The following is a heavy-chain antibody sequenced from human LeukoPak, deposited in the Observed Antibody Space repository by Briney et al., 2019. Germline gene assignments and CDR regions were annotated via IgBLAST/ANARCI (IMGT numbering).Heavy chain of an antibody. J-gene: IGHJ4*02. D-gene: IGHD2-2*01. CDR2: IYYSGST. CDR1: GGSISNSHYY. CDR3: ARRLRYCSSTSCYRPGVIDY. V-gene: IGHV4-39*02. Sequence: SETLSLTCTVSGGSISNSHYYWAWIRQPPGKGLEWIGSIYYSGSTNYIPSLKSRVTISVDTSKNHFSLKLSSVTAADTAVYYCARRLRYCSSTSCYRPGVIDYWGQGTLVTVSS.